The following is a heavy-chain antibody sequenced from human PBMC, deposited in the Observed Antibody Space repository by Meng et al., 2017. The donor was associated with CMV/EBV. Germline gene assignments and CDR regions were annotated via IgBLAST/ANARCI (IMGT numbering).Heavy chain of an antibody. CDR1: GFTFSSYG. Sequence: GESLKISCAASGFTFSSYGMHWVRQAPGKGLEWVAFIRYDGSNKYYADSVKGRFTISRDNSKNTLSLQMNSLRAEDTAVYYCAKVMTTVTTPLGYWGQGTLVTVSS. D-gene: IGHD4-11*01. J-gene: IGHJ4*02. CDR2: IRYDGSNK. CDR3: AKVMTTVTTPLGY. V-gene: IGHV3-30*02.